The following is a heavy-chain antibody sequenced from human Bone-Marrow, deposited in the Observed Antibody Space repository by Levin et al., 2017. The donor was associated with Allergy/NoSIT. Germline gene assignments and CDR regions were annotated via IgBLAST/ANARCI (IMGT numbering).Heavy chain of an antibody. CDR1: GDTFSSYD. Sequence: ASVKVSCNPSGDTFSSYDITWVRQAAGQGLEWMGWMNPSSGNTGYAQKFRGRVSMTSDSSITTAYMELSSLESEDTAVYYCARAIRYQLLMEYWGQGTLVTVSS. V-gene: IGHV1-8*01. D-gene: IGHD2-2*01. J-gene: IGHJ4*02. CDR3: ARAIRYQLLMEY. CDR2: MNPSSGNT.